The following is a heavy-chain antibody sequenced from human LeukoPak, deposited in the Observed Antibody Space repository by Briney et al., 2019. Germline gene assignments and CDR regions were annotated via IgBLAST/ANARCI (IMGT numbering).Heavy chain of an antibody. J-gene: IGHJ4*02. V-gene: IGHV3-74*01. Sequence: GGSLRLSCAASGFTFSSYWMHWVRQAPGKGLVWVSRINSDGRSTNYADSVKGRFTISRDNAKNTLYLQMNSLRAEDTAVYYCARGWVTATGTIYWGQGTLVTVSS. CDR2: INSDGRST. CDR3: ARGWVTATGTIY. CDR1: GFTFSSYW. D-gene: IGHD6-13*01.